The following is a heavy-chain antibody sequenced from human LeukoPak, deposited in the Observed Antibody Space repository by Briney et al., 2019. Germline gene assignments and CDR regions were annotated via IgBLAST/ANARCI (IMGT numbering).Heavy chain of an antibody. CDR1: GGSISSYY. D-gene: IGHD3-10*01. J-gene: IGHJ6*02. CDR2: IYYSGST. CDR3: ARHYGAGSYHSYYGMDV. V-gene: IGHV4-59*08. Sequence: SETLSLTCTVSGGSISSYYWSWIRQPPGKGLEWIGYIYYSGSTNYNPSLQSRVTVSVDTSKTQFSLKLNSVTAADTAVYYCARHYGAGSYHSYYGMDVWGQGTTVTFSS.